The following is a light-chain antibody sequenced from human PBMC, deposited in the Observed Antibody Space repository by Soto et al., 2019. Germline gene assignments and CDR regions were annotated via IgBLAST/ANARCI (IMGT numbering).Light chain of an antibody. V-gene: IGLV2-14*01. Sequence: QSALTQPASVSGSPGQSITISCTGTSSDVGGYNSVSWYRQDPGKAPKLMIYDVTNRPSGVSNRFSGSKSGNTASLTISGLQAEDEADYYCYSYAGRNLYVFGTGTKV. CDR2: DVT. CDR3: YSYAGRNLYV. J-gene: IGLJ1*01. CDR1: SSDVGGYNS.